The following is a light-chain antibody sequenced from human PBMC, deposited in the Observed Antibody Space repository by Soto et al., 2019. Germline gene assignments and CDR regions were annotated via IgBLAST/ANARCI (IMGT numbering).Light chain of an antibody. V-gene: IGLV2-14*01. CDR1: SSDVGNYNF. CDR3: TSYTDFRTDIL. Sequence: QSALTQPASVSGSPGQSITISCTGTSSDVGNYNFVSWYQHHAGTAPKLIIYQVTNRPSGVSDRFSGSKSGDTASLNISGIQAQEEADYYSTSYTDFRTDILFGGGTKVTVL. CDR2: QVT. J-gene: IGLJ2*01.